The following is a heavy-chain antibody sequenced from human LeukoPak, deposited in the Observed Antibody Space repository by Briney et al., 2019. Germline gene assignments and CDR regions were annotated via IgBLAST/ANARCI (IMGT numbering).Heavy chain of an antibody. Sequence: PGGSLRLSCAASGFTFSSYSMNWVRQAPGKGLEWVSSISSSSSYIYYADSVKGRFTISRDNAKNSLYLQMNSLRAEDTAVYYCAREGQYQLLQVDYWGQGTLVTVSS. CDR3: AREGQYQLLQVDY. CDR1: GFTFSSYS. CDR2: ISSSSSYI. J-gene: IGHJ4*02. V-gene: IGHV3-21*04. D-gene: IGHD2-2*01.